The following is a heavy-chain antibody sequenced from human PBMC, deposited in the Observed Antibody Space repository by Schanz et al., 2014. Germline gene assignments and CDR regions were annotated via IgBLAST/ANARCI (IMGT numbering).Heavy chain of an antibody. CDR3: ARDEGRDGYNLAFDV. CDR1: GFTFSSYG. V-gene: IGHV3-23*04. D-gene: IGHD5-12*01. J-gene: IGHJ3*01. CDR2: VYMSAAST. Sequence: EMQLVESGGGLVQPGGSLRLSCVGSGFTFSSYGMSWVRQAPGKGLEWVSTVYMSAASTRYADSVKGRFIISRDSSKNTLFLQMNSLRPEDTALYFCARDEGRDGYNLAFDVWGQGTLVTVSS.